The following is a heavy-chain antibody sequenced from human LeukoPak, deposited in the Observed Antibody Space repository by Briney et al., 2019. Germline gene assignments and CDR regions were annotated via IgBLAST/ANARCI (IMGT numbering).Heavy chain of an antibody. CDR2: INHSGST. CDR3: ARDIKSPHYHHSGSYWDYFDY. D-gene: IGHD1-26*01. CDR1: GGSFSGYY. V-gene: IGHV4-34*01. J-gene: IGHJ4*02. Sequence: PSETLSLTCAVYGGSFSGYYWSWIRQPPGKGLEWIGEINHSGSTNYNPSLKSRVTISVDTSKNQFSLKLSSVIAADTAVYYCARDIKSPHYHHSGSYWDYFDYWGQGTLVTVSS.